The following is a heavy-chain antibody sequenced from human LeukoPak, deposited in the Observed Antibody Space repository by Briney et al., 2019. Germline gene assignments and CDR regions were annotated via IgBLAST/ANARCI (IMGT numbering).Heavy chain of an antibody. D-gene: IGHD5-12*01. CDR2: VSPPGGGT. Sequence: GGTLRLSCAASGFTFSNHGMNWVRQAPGKGLEWLSGVSPPGGGTYYADSVKGRFTISRDNSKNTLYLQMNSLRAEDTAVYYCARDSGYSGYDYTPIDYWGQGTLVTVSS. V-gene: IGHV3-23*01. CDR1: GFTFSNHG. CDR3: ARDSGYSGYDYTPIDY. J-gene: IGHJ4*02.